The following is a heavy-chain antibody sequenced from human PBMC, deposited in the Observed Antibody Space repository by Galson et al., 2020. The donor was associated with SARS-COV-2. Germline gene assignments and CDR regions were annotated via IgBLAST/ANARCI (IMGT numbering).Heavy chain of an antibody. V-gene: IGHV3-23*01. J-gene: IGHJ1*01. Sequence: GESLKISCAASGFNFDTYAMAWVRQAPGKGLEWLSNICHDGACTYYADSVKGRFTIPRDNSQNILFLEMNSLRVEDTAKYYCSKEGGTGWATDFFPHWGHGSLITVSS. D-gene: IGHD6-19*01. CDR2: ICHDGACT. CDR1: GFNFDTYA. CDR3: SKEGGTGWATDFFPH.